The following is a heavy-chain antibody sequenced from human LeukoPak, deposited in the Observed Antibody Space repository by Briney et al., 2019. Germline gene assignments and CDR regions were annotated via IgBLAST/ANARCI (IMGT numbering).Heavy chain of an antibody. CDR1: GFTFSSYA. D-gene: IGHD5-18*01. CDR3: AKGSRGYSYEGY. CDR2: ISYDGSNK. V-gene: IGHV3-30*04. Sequence: PGGSLRLSCAASGFTFSSYAMHWVRQAPGKGLEWVAVISYDGSNKYYADSVKGRFTISRDNSKNTLYLQMNSLRAEDTAVYYCAKGSRGYSYEGYWGQGTLVTVSS. J-gene: IGHJ4*02.